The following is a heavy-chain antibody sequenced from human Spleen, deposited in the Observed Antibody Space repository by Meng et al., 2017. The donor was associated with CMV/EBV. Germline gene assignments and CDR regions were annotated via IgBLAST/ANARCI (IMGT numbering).Heavy chain of an antibody. Sequence: CTVPGGSVSSGDYYWSWVRQAPGKGLEWIGYIYYSGSTNYNPSLKSRVTISLDTSKNQFSLRLSSVTAADTAVYYCARSRRGGWFDPWGQGTLVTVSS. CDR2: IYYSGST. CDR3: ARSRRGGWFDP. J-gene: IGHJ5*02. V-gene: IGHV4-61*08. CDR1: GGSVSSGDYY.